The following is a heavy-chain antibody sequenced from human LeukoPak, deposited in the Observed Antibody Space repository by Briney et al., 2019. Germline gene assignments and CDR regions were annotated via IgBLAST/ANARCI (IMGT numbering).Heavy chain of an antibody. Sequence: PGGSLRLSCAASGFTFSSYWMSWVRQAPGQRLEWVANVKQDGSEKYYVDSVKGRFTISRDNAKNSLYLQMNSLRAEDTAVYYCARLAYCGGDCFSGLNPFEHWGQGALVTVSS. D-gene: IGHD2-21*01. J-gene: IGHJ4*02. V-gene: IGHV3-7*01. CDR1: GFTFSSYW. CDR3: ARLAYCGGDCFSGLNPFEH. CDR2: VKQDGSEK.